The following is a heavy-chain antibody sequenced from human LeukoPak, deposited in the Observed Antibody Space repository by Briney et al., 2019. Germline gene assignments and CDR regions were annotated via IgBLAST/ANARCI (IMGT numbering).Heavy chain of an antibody. J-gene: IGHJ4*02. CDR2: INSDGTST. D-gene: IGHD3-22*01. Sequence: GVSLTLSCGASGFTFSNYWMHWVRQAPGKGLVWVSRINSDGTSTTYADSVKGRFTISRDNAKNTLYLQMNSLRAEDTAVYYCARDRYYYDNSGYLFDLDYWGQGTLVTVSS. V-gene: IGHV3-74*01. CDR3: ARDRYYYDNSGYLFDLDY. CDR1: GFTFSNYW.